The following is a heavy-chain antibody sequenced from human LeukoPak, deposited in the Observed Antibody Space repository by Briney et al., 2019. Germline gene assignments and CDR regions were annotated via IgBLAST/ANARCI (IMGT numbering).Heavy chain of an antibody. V-gene: IGHV3-20*04. Sequence: PGGSLRLSCAASGFTFEDHGMSWVRQVPGKGLEWVSGINWNGGSTGYADSVKGRFTISRDNAKNSLYLQMNSLRAEDTASYYCAAGDRNGWYFDYWGQGTLVTVSS. CDR1: GFTFEDHG. J-gene: IGHJ4*02. CDR3: AAGDRNGWYFDY. CDR2: INWNGGST. D-gene: IGHD6-19*01.